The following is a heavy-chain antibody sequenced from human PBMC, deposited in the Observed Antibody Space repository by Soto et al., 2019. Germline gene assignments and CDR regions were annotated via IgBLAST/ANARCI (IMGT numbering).Heavy chain of an antibody. CDR1: GYTLTSYY. D-gene: IGHD2-2*01. Sequence: CQAPGYTLTSYYLHWVQQAPGQGPEWMGIINPSGGITNDAQKFQDRVTMTSDTSTSTVYMELSSLRSEDTAVYYCARGISTTRYYYYYGMDVWGQGTTVTVSS. V-gene: IGHV1-46*01. J-gene: IGHJ6*02. CDR2: INPSGGIT. CDR3: ARGISTTRYYYYYGMDV.